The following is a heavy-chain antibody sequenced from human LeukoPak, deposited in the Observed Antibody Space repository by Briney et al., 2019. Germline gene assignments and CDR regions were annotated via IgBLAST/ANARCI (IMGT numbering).Heavy chain of an antibody. CDR2: ITGSGVTT. D-gene: IGHD6-19*01. J-gene: IGHJ4*02. CDR1: GFTFSNYA. CDR3: AKDRSGNSGPFDY. V-gene: IGHV3-23*01. Sequence: PGGSLRLSCAASGFTFSNYAMSWVRQVPGKDLEWVSAITGSGVTTYYADSVKGRFTIFRDNSENTLFLEMNSLRAEVTAVYYCAKDRSGNSGPFDYWGQGTLVTVSS.